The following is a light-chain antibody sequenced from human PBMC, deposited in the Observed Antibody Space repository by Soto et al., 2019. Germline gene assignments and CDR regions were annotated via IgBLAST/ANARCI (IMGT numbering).Light chain of an antibody. V-gene: IGKV3-20*01. Sequence: EIVLTQSPGTRSLSSGERATLSCRASQSVSSSYLAWYQQKPGQAPRLLVYATSSRATGIPDRFSGSGSGTDFTLTISSLEPEDFAVYYCQQYGSSSFTFGQGTKLEIK. CDR3: QQYGSSSFT. CDR2: ATS. CDR1: QSVSSSY. J-gene: IGKJ2*01.